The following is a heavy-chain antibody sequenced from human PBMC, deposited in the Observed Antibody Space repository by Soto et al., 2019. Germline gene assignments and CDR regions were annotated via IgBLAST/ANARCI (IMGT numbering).Heavy chain of an antibody. V-gene: IGHV4-31*03. CDR1: GGSISTGGYY. Sequence: QVQLQESGPGLVKPSQTLSLTCTVSGGSISTGGYYWSWIRQHPGKGLEWIGYIYYSGSTYYNPSLKSRVTISVDTSKNQFSLKLRSVTAADTAVYYCARDRGRDGYNYEFDYWGQGTLVTVSS. CDR3: ARDRGRDGYNYEFDY. CDR2: IYYSGST. J-gene: IGHJ4*02. D-gene: IGHD5-12*01.